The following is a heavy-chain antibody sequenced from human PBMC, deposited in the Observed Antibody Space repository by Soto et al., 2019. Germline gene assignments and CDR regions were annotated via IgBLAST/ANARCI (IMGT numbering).Heavy chain of an antibody. V-gene: IGHV1-69*06. CDR1: GGTFGSYT. Sequence: QVHLVQSGAEVKKPGSSVKVSCTASGGTFGSYTVTWVRQAPGQGLEWMGEIIPMFGTASYAQKFQGRVRLPADKPTTTAHMELGSLSSDDTPVYFCARKKAMTPHFYSGMDVWGQGTTVTVSS. CDR3: ARKKAMTPHFYSGMDV. J-gene: IGHJ6*02. CDR2: IIPMFGTA.